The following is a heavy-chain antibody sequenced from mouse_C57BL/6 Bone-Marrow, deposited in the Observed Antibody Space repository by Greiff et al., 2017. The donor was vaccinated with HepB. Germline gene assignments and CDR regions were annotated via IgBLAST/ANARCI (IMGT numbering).Heavy chain of an antibody. J-gene: IGHJ4*01. Sequence: EVHLVESGGGLVQPGGSLKLSCAASGFTFSDYYMYWVRQTPEKRLEWVAYISNGGGSTYYPDTVKGRFTISRDNAKNTLYLQMSRLKSEDTAMYYCASRYYDYSPMDYWGQGTSVTVSS. CDR3: ASRYYDYSPMDY. CDR1: GFTFSDYY. CDR2: ISNGGGST. V-gene: IGHV5-12*01. D-gene: IGHD2-4*01.